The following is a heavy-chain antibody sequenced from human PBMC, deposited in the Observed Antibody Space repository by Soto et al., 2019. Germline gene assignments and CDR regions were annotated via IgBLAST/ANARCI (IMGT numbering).Heavy chain of an antibody. J-gene: IGHJ4*02. V-gene: IGHV4-34*01. CDR1: SGSFSGYY. CDR2: ISQSGKT. Sequence: SETLSLTCSIYSGSFSGYYWSWIRQPPGKGLEWIGEISQSGKTNYSPSLKSRVSISIDTSKDKFSLKLKSVTDADTALYFCARQRTSVVTQAYFEVWDQGSLVT. CDR3: ARQRTSVVTQAYFEV. D-gene: IGHD2-21*02.